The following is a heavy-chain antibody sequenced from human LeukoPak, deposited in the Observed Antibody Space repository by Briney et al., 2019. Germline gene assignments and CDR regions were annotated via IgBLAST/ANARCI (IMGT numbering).Heavy chain of an antibody. V-gene: IGHV5-51*01. Sequence: NLGESLKISCKGSGYSFTSYWIGWVRQMPGKGLEWMGIIYPGDSDTRYSPSFQGQVTISADKSISTAYLQWSSLKASDTAMCYCARLNTAMAYFDYWGQGTLVTVSS. J-gene: IGHJ4*02. CDR3: ARLNTAMAYFDY. D-gene: IGHD5-18*01. CDR2: IYPGDSDT. CDR1: GYSFTSYW.